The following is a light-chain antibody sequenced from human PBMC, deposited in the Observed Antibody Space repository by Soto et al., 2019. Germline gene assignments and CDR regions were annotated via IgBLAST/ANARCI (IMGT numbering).Light chain of an antibody. Sequence: DIQMTQSPSYVSASVGDRVTITCRASQGISSWLAWYQKKPGKAPKLLIYAASSLQSGVPSRFSGSGSGTDFTLTISSLQPEDFATYYCQQANSFPWTFGQGTKVEIK. CDR1: QGISSW. J-gene: IGKJ1*01. CDR2: AAS. V-gene: IGKV1-12*01. CDR3: QQANSFPWT.